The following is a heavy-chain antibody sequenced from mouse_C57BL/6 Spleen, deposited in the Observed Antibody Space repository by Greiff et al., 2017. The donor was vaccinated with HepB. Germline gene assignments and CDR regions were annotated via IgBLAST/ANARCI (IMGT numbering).Heavy chain of an antibody. Sequence: EVQLVESGPELVKPGASVKISCKASGYSFTGYYMNWVKQSPEKSLEWIGEINPSTGGTTYNQKFKAKATLTVDKSSSTAYMQLKSLTSEDSAVYYCAREGAYYSNYWFAYWGQGTLVTVSA. CDR3: AREGAYYSNYWFAY. CDR1: GYSFTGYY. D-gene: IGHD2-5*01. V-gene: IGHV1-42*01. J-gene: IGHJ3*01. CDR2: INPSTGGT.